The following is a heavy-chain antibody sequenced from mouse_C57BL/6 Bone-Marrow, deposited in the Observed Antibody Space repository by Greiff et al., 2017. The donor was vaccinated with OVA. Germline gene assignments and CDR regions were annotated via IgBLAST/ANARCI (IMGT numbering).Heavy chain of an antibody. J-gene: IGHJ2*01. Sequence: VQLQESVAELVRPGASVKLSCTASGFNIKNTCMHWVKQRPEQGLEWIGGIDPANGNTKYAPKFQGKATLTADTSSNTAYLQLSSLTPEDTATYYCARNYDYGDYWGQGTTLTVSS. CDR2: IDPANGNT. CDR3: ARNYDYGDY. V-gene: IGHV14-3*01. D-gene: IGHD2-4*01. CDR1: GFNIKNTC.